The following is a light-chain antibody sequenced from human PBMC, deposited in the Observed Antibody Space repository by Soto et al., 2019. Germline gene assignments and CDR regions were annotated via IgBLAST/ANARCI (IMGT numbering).Light chain of an antibody. CDR3: PHYNSYSEA. CDR2: AAS. CDR1: QGIRSD. V-gene: IGKV1-17*01. Sequence: IQMTQLPSALSASVGDRVTITSRASQGIRSDLGWYQQRPGKAPKLLIYAASTLQSGVPSRFSGSGSGTEFTLTISSLQPDDFATYYCPHYNSYSEAFGQGSKVDNK. J-gene: IGKJ1*01.